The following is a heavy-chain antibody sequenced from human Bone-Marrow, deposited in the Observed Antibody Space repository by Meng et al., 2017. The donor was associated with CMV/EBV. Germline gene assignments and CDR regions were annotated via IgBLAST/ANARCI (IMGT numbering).Heavy chain of an antibody. CDR3: ARVGYEILSGYPADAFDI. J-gene: IGHJ3*02. V-gene: IGHV1-46*01. D-gene: IGHD3-9*01. Sequence: ASVKVSCKASGYTFTSYYMHWVRQAPGQGLGWMGIINPSGGSTSYAQKFQGRVTMTRDTSTSTVNMELSSLRSEDTAVYYCARVGYEILSGYPADAFDIWGQGTMVTVSS. CDR2: INPSGGST. CDR1: GYTFTSYY.